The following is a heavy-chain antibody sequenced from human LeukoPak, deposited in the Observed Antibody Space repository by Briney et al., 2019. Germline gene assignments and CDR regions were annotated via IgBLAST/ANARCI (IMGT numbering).Heavy chain of an antibody. J-gene: IGHJ5*02. V-gene: IGHV4-39*07. CDR3: AREVAGSGLSYNWFDP. D-gene: IGHD6-19*01. CDR2: IYYSGST. Sequence: SETLSLTCTVSGGSISSSSYYWGWIRQPPGKGLEWIGSIYYSGSTNYNPSLKSRVTISVDTSKNQFSLKLSSVTAADTAVYYCAREVAGSGLSYNWFDPWGQGTLVTVSS. CDR1: GGSISSSSYY.